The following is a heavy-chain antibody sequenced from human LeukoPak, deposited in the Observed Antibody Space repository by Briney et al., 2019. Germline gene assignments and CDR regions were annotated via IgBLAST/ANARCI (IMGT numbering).Heavy chain of an antibody. CDR3: ARGLGYCSSTSCYRYNWNYDAFGI. Sequence: SETLSLTCAVYGGSFSGYYWSWIRQPPGKGLEWIGEINHSGSTNYNPSLKSRVTISVDTSKNQFSLKLSSVTAADTAVYYCARGLGYCSSTSCYRYNWNYDAFGIWGQGTMVTVSS. V-gene: IGHV4-34*01. D-gene: IGHD2-2*01. J-gene: IGHJ3*02. CDR2: INHSGST. CDR1: GGSFSGYY.